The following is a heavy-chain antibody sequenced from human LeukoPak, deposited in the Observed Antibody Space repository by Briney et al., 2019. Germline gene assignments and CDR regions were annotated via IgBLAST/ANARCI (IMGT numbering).Heavy chain of an antibody. CDR2: ISAYNGNT. CDR1: GYTFTGYY. J-gene: IGHJ4*02. CDR3: ARVYCSSTSCHYYFDY. D-gene: IGHD2-2*01. V-gene: IGHV1-3*01. Sequence: GASVKVSCKASGYTFTGYYMHWVRQAPGQGLEWMGWISAYNGNTNYAQKFQGRVTITRDTSASTAYMELSSLRSEDTAVYYCARVYCSSTSCHYYFDYWGQGTLVTVSS.